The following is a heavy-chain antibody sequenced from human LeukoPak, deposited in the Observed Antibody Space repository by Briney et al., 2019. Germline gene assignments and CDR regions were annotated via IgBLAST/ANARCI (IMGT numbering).Heavy chain of an antibody. CDR2: MSYDGRNK. Sequence: GGSLRLSCAASGFTFSTYGMHWVRQAPGNGLEWVAVMSYDGRNKYYADSVKGRFTISRDNAKSSLYLQMNSLKIEDTAVYYCTLIQGWGSGSYYLDYWGQGTLVTVSS. V-gene: IGHV3-30*03. D-gene: IGHD3-10*01. CDR3: TLIQGWGSGSYYLDY. CDR1: GFTFSTYG. J-gene: IGHJ4*02.